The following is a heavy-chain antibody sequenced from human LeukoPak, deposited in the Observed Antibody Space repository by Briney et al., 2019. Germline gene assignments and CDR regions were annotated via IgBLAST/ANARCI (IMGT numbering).Heavy chain of an antibody. J-gene: IGHJ4*02. CDR1: GFTFSSYS. D-gene: IGHD6-13*01. V-gene: IGHV3-21*01. Sequence: GGSLRLSCAASGFTFSSYSMNWVRQAPGKGLEWVSSISSSSSYIYYADSVKGRFTISRDNAKNSLYLQMNSLRAEDTAVYYCAKEKSRVVAAAEFDYWGQGTLVTVSS. CDR3: AKEKSRVVAAAEFDY. CDR2: ISSSSSYI.